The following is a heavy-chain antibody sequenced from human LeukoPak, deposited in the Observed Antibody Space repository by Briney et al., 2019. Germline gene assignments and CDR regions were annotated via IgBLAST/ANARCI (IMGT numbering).Heavy chain of an antibody. J-gene: IGHJ6*03. CDR3: ARGKTTVVTNYYMDV. CDR2: IYYSGST. V-gene: IGHV4-59*01. D-gene: IGHD4-23*01. Sequence: SETLSLTCTVSGGSISSYYWSWIRQPPGKGLEWIGYIYYSGSTHYNPSLKSRVTISVDTSKNQFSLKLSSVTAADTAVYYCARGKTTVVTNYYMDVWGKGTTVTVSS. CDR1: GGSISSYY.